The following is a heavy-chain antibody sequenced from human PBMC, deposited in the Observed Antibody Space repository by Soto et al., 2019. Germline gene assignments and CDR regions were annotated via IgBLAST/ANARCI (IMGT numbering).Heavy chain of an antibody. CDR1: GFIFSSHN. V-gene: IGHV3-21*06. CDR2: ITGSSSYI. D-gene: IGHD3-9*01. Sequence: GGSLRLSCAASGFIFSSHNMNWVRQAPGKGLEWVSSITGSSSYIFYADSVKGRFTISRDNAKNTVYLQVNSLRAEDTGVYYCARLVASETGYGMDVWGQGTTVTVAS. J-gene: IGHJ6*02. CDR3: ARLVASETGYGMDV.